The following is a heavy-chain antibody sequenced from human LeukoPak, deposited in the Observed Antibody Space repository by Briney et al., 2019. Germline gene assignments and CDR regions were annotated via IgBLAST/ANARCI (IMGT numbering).Heavy chain of an antibody. J-gene: IGHJ4*02. CDR3: ARANSGDIVVVPAAPLFDY. V-gene: IGHV6-1*01. CDR2: TYYRSKWYN. Sequence: SQTLSLTRAISGDSVSSNSPAWNCTRQSPSRGLEWLGRTYYRSKWYNDYAVSVKSRITSNPDTSQNQFPLQLNSVTPEDTAVYYCARANSGDIVVVPAAPLFDYWGQGTLVTVSS. CDR1: GDSVSSNSPA. D-gene: IGHD2-2*01.